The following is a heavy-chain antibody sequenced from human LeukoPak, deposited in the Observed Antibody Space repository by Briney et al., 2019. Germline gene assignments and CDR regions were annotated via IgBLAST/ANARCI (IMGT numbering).Heavy chain of an antibody. D-gene: IGHD6-13*01. V-gene: IGHV1-8*01. CDR3: ARDIAAADYYYYMDV. J-gene: IGHJ6*03. Sequence: ASVSVSCKASGYTFTSYDINWVRQAPGQGLEWMGWMNPNSGNTAYAQKFQGRVTMTRNTSISTAYMELSSLRSEDTAVYYCARDIAAADYYYYMDVWGKGTTVTISS. CDR1: GYTFTSYD. CDR2: MNPNSGNT.